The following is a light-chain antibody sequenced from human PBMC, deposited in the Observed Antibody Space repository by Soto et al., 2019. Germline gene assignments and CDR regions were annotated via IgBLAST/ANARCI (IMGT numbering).Light chain of an antibody. CDR2: NVN. V-gene: IGLV2-14*03. Sequence: QSALTQVASVSGSPGQSITISCTGTSSDVGGRDFVSWYQQHPGKAPKLIIYNVNYRPSGVSDRFSVSKSGNTASLTSSGLQADDEADYYCSSYTSTTTVVFGGGTKLTVL. J-gene: IGLJ3*02. CDR3: SSYTSTTTVV. CDR1: SSDVGGRDF.